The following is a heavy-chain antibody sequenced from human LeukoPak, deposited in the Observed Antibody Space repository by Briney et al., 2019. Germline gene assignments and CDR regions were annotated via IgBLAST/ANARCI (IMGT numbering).Heavy chain of an antibody. V-gene: IGHV4-59*01. CDR3: AAGIVGATDY. CDR1: GGSISSYY. J-gene: IGHJ4*02. D-gene: IGHD1-26*01. Sequence: SETLSLTCTVSGGSISSYYWSWIRQPPGKGLEWIGYIYYSGSTNYNPSLKSRVTISVDTPKNQFSLKLSSVTAADTAVYYCAAGIVGATDYWGQGTLVTVSS. CDR2: IYYSGST.